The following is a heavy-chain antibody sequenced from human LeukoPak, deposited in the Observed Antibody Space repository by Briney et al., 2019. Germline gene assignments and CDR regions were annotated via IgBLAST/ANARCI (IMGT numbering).Heavy chain of an antibody. CDR1: GYTFTGCY. J-gene: IGHJ4*02. CDR2: INPNSGGT. Sequence: ASVKVSCKASGYTFTGCYMHWVRQAPGQGLEWMGWINPNSGGTNYAQKFQGRVTMTRDTSISTAYMELSRLRSDDTAVYYCAGSRNGVVIPVLDYWGQGTLVTVSS. CDR3: AGSRNGVVIPVLDY. V-gene: IGHV1-2*02. D-gene: IGHD3-3*01.